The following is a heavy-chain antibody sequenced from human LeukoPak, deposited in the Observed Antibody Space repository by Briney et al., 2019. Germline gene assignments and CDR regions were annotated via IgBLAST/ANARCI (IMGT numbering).Heavy chain of an antibody. CDR1: GGTFSSYA. D-gene: IGHD3-10*01. V-gene: IGHV1-69*01. Sequence: SVKVSCTASGGTFSSYAISWVRQAPGQGLEWMGGIIPIFGTANYAQKFQGRVTITADESTSTAYMELSSLRSEDTAVYYCARATYYYGSGSLPPIDYWGQRTLVTVSS. CDR2: IIPIFGTA. CDR3: ARATYYYGSGSLPPIDY. J-gene: IGHJ4*02.